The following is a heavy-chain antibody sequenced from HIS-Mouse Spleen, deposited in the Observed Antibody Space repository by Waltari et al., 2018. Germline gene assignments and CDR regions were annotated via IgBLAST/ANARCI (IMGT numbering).Heavy chain of an antibody. J-gene: IGHJ2*01. D-gene: IGHD6-13*01. V-gene: IGHV4-39*07. Sequence: QLQLQESGPGLVKPSETLSLTCTVSGGSIRSSSYYCGWIRQPPGKGLEWIGSIYYCGSTYYNPSLKSRVTISVDTSKNQFSLKLSSVTAADTAVYYCAREIPYSSSWYDWYFDLWGRGTMVTVSS. CDR1: GGSIRSSSYY. CDR2: IYYCGST. CDR3: AREIPYSSSWYDWYFDL.